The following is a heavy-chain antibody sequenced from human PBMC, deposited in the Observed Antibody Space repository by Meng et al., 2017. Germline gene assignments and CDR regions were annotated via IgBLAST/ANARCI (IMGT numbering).Heavy chain of an antibody. D-gene: IGHD3-22*01. CDR3: ARGSYYDSSGYYSVNY. Sequence: QGQLVESGGGGVQPGRSLRLSCAASGFTFSSYAMHWVRQAPGKGLEWVAVISYDGSNKYYADSVKGRFTISRDNSKNTLYLQMNSLRAEDTAVYYCARGSYYDSSGYYSVNYWGQGTLVTVSS. V-gene: IGHV3-30*01. CDR2: ISYDGSNK. J-gene: IGHJ4*02. CDR1: GFTFSSYA.